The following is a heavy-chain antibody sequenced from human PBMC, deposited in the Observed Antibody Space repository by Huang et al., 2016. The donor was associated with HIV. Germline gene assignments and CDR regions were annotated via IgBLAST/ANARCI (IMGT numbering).Heavy chain of an antibody. CDR2: IRSKASGGKT. V-gene: IGHV3-49*05. J-gene: IGHJ4*02. Sequence: EVQLVESGGGLVKPGRSLRLSCTASGFTFGDYAMSWFRQAPGKGREGGGFIRSKASGGKTEYAASVKGRFTISRDDSKSIAYLQMNSLKIEDTAVYYCTRENYDFWSGYYKYYFDYWGQGTLVTVSS. CDR3: TRENYDFWSGYYKYYFDY. D-gene: IGHD3-3*01. CDR1: GFTFGDYA.